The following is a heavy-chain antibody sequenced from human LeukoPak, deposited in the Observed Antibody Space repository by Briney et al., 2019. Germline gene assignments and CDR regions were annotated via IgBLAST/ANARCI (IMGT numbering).Heavy chain of an antibody. J-gene: IGHJ5*02. V-gene: IGHV3-23*01. Sequence: PGGSLRLSCAASGFTFSSYAMNWVRQAPGKGLEWVSSISGAGGSTFYADSVEGRFTISRDYSKDTLYLQMESPRVEDTAVYYCATSTTWHQSVVSWGQGTLVTVSS. CDR2: ISGAGGST. CDR3: ATSTTWHQSVVS. CDR1: GFTFSSYA. D-gene: IGHD2/OR15-2a*01.